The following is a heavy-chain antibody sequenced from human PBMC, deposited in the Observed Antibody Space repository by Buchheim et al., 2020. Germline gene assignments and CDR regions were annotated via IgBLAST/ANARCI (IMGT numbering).Heavy chain of an antibody. CDR3: ARVRYYYDSSGYYGGDFDY. D-gene: IGHD3-22*01. CDR1: GFTFSSYS. CDR2: ISSSSSSI. J-gene: IGHJ4*02. Sequence: EVQLVEFGGGLVKPGGSLRLSCAASGFTFSSYSMNWVRQAPGKGLEWVSSISSSSSSIYYADSVKGRFTISRDNAKNSLYLQMKSLGAEDTAVYYCARVRYYYDSSGYYGGDFDYWGQGTL. V-gene: IGHV3-21*01.